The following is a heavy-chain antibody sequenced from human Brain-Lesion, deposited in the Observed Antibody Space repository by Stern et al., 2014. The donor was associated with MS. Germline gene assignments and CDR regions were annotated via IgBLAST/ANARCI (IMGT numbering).Heavy chain of an antibody. Sequence: QVQLQESGPGLVKPSQTLSVTCTVSGDSISRDNYFWSWIRQAAGKRLEWIGRIHASGSTFYNPSLKSRVTISVDPSKTQFSLNLNSVTAEDTAVYYCARASAPLYSGNWFDSWGQGTLVSVSS. CDR2: IHASGST. V-gene: IGHV4-61*02. CDR1: GDSISRDNYF. D-gene: IGHD5-18*01. J-gene: IGHJ5*01. CDR3: ARASAPLYSGNWFDS.